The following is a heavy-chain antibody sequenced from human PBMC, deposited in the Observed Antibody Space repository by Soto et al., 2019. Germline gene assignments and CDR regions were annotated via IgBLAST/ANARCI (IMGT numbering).Heavy chain of an antibody. CDR1: GFTFSSYG. J-gene: IGHJ4*02. CDR3: AKDLLRRYHVNIVATMGGIFDY. Sequence: GGSLRLSCAASGFTFSSYGMHWVRQAPGKGLEWVAVISYDGSNKYYADSVKGRFTISRDNSKNTLYLQMNSLRAEDTAVYYCAKDLLRRYHVNIVATMGGIFDYWGQGTLVTVSS. CDR2: ISYDGSNK. D-gene: IGHD5-12*01. V-gene: IGHV3-30*18.